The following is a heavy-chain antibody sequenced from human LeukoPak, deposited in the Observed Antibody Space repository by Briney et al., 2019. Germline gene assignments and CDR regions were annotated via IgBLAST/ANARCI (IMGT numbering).Heavy chain of an antibody. CDR3: ARTDYYDSSGYLINWFDP. V-gene: IGHV4-39*01. CDR1: GFTFSSYS. Sequence: GSLRLSCAASGFTFSSYSMNWIRQPPGKGLEWIGSIYYSGSTYYNLSLKSRVTISVDTSKNQFSLKLSPVTAADTAVYYCARTDYYDSSGYLINWFDPWGQGTLVTVSS. J-gene: IGHJ5*02. CDR2: IYYSGST. D-gene: IGHD3-22*01.